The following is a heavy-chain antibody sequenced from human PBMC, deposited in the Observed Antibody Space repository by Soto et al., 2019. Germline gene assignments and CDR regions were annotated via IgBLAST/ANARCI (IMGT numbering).Heavy chain of an antibody. CDR1: GFTFSSYG. Sequence: GGSLRLSCAASGFTFSSYGMHWVRQAPGKGLEWVAVISYDGSNKYYADSVKGRFTISRDNSKNTLYLQMNSLRAEDTAVYYCAKDHGYSSGWYAWGRGTLVTVPS. CDR3: AKDHGYSSGWYA. V-gene: IGHV3-30*18. D-gene: IGHD6-19*01. CDR2: ISYDGSNK. J-gene: IGHJ5*02.